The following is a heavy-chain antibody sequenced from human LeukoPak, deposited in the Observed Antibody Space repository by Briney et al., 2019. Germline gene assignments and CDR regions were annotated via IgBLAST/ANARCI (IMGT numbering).Heavy chain of an antibody. V-gene: IGHV3-48*01. CDR1: GFTVSSNY. CDR2: ISSSSSTI. CDR3: ARDALYYYYMDV. J-gene: IGHJ6*03. Sequence: GGSLRLSCAASGFTVSSNYMSWVRQAPGKGLEWVSYISSSSSTIYYADSVKGRFTISRDNAKNSLYLQMNSLRAEDTAVYYCARDALYYYYMDVWGKGTTVTVSS.